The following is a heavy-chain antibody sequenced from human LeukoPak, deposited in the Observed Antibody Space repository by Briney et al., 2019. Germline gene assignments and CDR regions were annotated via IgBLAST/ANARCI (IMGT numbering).Heavy chain of an antibody. CDR3: ARGLRYFDWLEPPDY. CDR1: GGSISSYY. CDR2: IYHSGST. V-gene: IGHV4-38-2*02. D-gene: IGHD3-9*01. Sequence: SETLSLTCTVSGGSISSYYWGWIRQPPGKGLEWIGSIYHSGSTYYNPSLKSRVTISVDTSKNQFSLKLSSVTAADTAVYYCARGLRYFDWLEPPDYWGQGTLVTVSS. J-gene: IGHJ4*02.